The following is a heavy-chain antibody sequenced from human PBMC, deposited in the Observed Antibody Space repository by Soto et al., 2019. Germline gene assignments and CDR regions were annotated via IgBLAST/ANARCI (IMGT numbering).Heavy chain of an antibody. J-gene: IGHJ5*02. Sequence: SETLSLTCAVYGGSFSGYYWSWIRQPPGKGLEWIGEINHSGSTNYNPSLKSRVTISLDTSKNQFSLKLSSVSAADTAVYYCAREENLNVSLGELSLHHNWFDPWGQGTLVTVSS. CDR2: INHSGST. V-gene: IGHV4-34*01. CDR3: AREENLNVSLGELSLHHNWFDP. CDR1: GGSFSGYY. D-gene: IGHD3-16*02.